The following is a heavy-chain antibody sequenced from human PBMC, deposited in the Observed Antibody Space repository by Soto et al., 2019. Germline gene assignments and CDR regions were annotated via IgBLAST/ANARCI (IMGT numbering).Heavy chain of an antibody. CDR2: IYYSGST. CDR3: ARVHAPLYYDSRQPWFDP. CDR1: GGSISSYY. J-gene: IGHJ5*02. D-gene: IGHD3-22*01. Sequence: SETLSLTCTVSGGSISSYYWSWIRQPPGKGLEWIGYIYYSGSTNYNPSLKSRVTISVDTSKNQFSLKLSSVTAADTAVYYCARVHAPLYYDSRQPWFDPWGQGTLVTVSS. V-gene: IGHV4-59*01.